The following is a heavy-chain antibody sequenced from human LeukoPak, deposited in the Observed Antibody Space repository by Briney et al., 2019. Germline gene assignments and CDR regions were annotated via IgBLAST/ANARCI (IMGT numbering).Heavy chain of an antibody. D-gene: IGHD3-22*01. CDR3: AREGDSSGYYYFDY. CDR1: GDSITSSSYY. CDR2: IYYRGTT. Sequence: SETLSLTCTVSGDSITSSSYYWGWIRQPPGKGLEWLGTIYYRGTTYYNPSLKSRVTISVDTSKNQFSLKLSSVTAADTAVYYCAREGDSSGYYYFDYWGQGTLVTVSS. V-gene: IGHV4-39*07. J-gene: IGHJ4*02.